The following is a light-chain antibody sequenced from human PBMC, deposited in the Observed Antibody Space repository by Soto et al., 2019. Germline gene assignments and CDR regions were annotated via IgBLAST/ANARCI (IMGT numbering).Light chain of an antibody. V-gene: IGKV1-6*01. CDR2: AAS. Sequence: IQVTQSPSSLSASVGDIVTITCRASQGISNGLYWYQQKPGQAPTLLIYAASSLQSGVPSRFSGSGSGKDFTLTISSLQPEAVATYYCLQDYNKPYTFGEGTKLEIK. J-gene: IGKJ2*01. CDR1: QGISNG. CDR3: LQDYNKPYT.